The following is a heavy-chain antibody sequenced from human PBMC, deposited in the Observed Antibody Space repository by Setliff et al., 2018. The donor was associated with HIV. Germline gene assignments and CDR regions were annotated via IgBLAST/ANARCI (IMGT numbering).Heavy chain of an antibody. D-gene: IGHD3-3*01. CDR2: INPNGGYT. J-gene: IGHJ4*02. V-gene: IGHV1-2*02. Sequence: ASVKVSCKASGYIFTDYYIHWVRQAPGQGLEWMGWINPNGGYTNYAQKFLGRVTMTRDTSFTTACLELSRLGSDDTAVYYCAADNYNCNSFDSWGQGSLVTVSS. CDR1: GYIFTDYY. CDR3: AADNYNCNSFDS.